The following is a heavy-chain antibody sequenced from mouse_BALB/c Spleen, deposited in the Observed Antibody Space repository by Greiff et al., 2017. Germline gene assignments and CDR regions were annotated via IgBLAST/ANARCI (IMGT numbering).Heavy chain of an antibody. V-gene: IGHV5-17*02. J-gene: IGHJ1*01. CDR1: GFTFSSFG. CDR3: ARSPYYRYSYWYFDV. CDR2: ISSGSSTI. Sequence: DVKLVESGGGLVQPGGSRKLSCAASGFTFSSFGMHWVRQAPEKGLEWVAYISSGSSTIYYADTVKGRFTISRDNPKNTLFLQMTSLRSEDTAMYYCARSPYYRYSYWYFDVWGAGTTVTVSS. D-gene: IGHD2-14*01.